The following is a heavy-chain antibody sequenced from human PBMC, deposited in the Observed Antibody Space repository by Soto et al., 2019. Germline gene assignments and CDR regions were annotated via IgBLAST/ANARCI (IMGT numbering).Heavy chain of an antibody. J-gene: IGHJ4*02. V-gene: IGHV1-3*01. CDR3: ARDVDADFRTDFDY. D-gene: IGHD4-17*01. Sequence: VKVSCKASGYTFTSYAMHWVRQAPGQRLEWMGWINAGNGNTKYSQKFQGRFTISRDNAENSVYLEMDSLRAEDTALYYCARDVDADFRTDFDYWGRGTLVTVSS. CDR1: GYTFTSYA. CDR2: INAGNGNT.